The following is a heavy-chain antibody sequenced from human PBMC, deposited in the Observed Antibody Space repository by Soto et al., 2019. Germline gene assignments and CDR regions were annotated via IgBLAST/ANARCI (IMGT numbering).Heavy chain of an antibody. V-gene: IGHV3-53*01. CDR2: IFPGGTT. D-gene: IGHD3-10*01. J-gene: IGHJ4*02. CDR1: GFSVNSDY. CDR3: ARGFHYGTIDS. Sequence: PGVSLRLSCVASGFSVNSDYMSWVRQAPGKGLEWVSLIFPGGTTYYAESVKGRFTISKDSSKSTLYLQMNNLRVEDTGIFYCARGFHYGTIDSWGPGALVTVSS.